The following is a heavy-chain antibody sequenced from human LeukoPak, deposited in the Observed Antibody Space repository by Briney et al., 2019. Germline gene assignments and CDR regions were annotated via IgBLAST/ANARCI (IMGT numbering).Heavy chain of an antibody. V-gene: IGHV3-74*03. J-gene: IGHJ6*03. CDR3: ARVQDGLYYYYMDV. Sequence: PGGSLRLSCAASGFTFSSYWMNWVRQVPGKGLVWVSRINSGGTDTKYADSVKGRFTISRDNAKNTLYLQMSSLTVDDSGVYYCARVQDGLYYYYMDVWGKGTTVTVSS. CDR1: GFTFSSYW. CDR2: INSGGTDT.